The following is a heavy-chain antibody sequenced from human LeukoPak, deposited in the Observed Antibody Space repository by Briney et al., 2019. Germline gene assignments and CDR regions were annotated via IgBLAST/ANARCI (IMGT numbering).Heavy chain of an antibody. CDR2: IDWDDDK. V-gene: IGHV2-70*11. J-gene: IGHJ4*02. CDR1: GFSLSTSGMC. CDR3: ARIAVTGRYYFDY. D-gene: IGHD6-19*01. Sequence: SGPTLVNPTPTLTLTCTFSGFSLSTSGMCVSWIRQPPGKALEWLARIDWDDDKYYSTSLKTRLTISKDTSKNQVVLTMTNTDPVDTATYYCARIAVTGRYYFDYWGQGTLVTVSS.